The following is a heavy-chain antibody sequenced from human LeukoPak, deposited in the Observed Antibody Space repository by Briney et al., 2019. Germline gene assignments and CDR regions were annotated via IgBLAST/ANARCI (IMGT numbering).Heavy chain of an antibody. J-gene: IGHJ3*02. CDR3: AKDMQQLGTGAFDI. Sequence: SLRLSCAASGFTFDDYARHWVRQAPGKGLEWISGISWNSGSIGYADSVKGRFTISRDNAKNSLYLQMNSLRAEDMALYYCAKDMQQLGTGAFDIWGQGTMVTVSS. D-gene: IGHD6-13*01. V-gene: IGHV3-9*03. CDR1: GFTFDDYA. CDR2: ISWNSGSI.